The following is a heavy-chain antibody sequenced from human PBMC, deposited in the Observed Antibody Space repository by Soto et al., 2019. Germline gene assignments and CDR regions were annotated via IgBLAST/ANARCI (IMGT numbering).Heavy chain of an antibody. CDR3: ARGHRAGSGSYPNWFDP. V-gene: IGHV4-34*01. J-gene: IGHJ5*02. CDR1: GGSFSGYY. D-gene: IGHD3-10*01. Sequence: SETLSLTCAVYGGSFSGYYWSWIRQPPGKGLEWIGEINHSGSTNYNPSLKSRVPISVDTSKNQFSLKLSSVTAADTAVYYCARGHRAGSGSYPNWFDPWGQGTLVTVSS. CDR2: INHSGST.